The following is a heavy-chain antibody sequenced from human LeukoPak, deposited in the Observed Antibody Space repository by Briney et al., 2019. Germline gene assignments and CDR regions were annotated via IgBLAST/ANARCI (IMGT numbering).Heavy chain of an antibody. CDR3: ARDRGSLCYYFDY. CDR2: TYYRSKWYN. V-gene: IGHV6-1*01. CDR1: GDSVSSNSVA. Sequence: SQTLPVTCAISGDSVSSNSVAWNWIRQSPSRGLEWLGSTYYRSKWYNDYALSVKSRITINPDTSKNQFSLQLNSVTPEDTAVYYCARDRGSLCYYFDYWGQGTLVSVSS. J-gene: IGHJ4*02. D-gene: IGHD1-26*01.